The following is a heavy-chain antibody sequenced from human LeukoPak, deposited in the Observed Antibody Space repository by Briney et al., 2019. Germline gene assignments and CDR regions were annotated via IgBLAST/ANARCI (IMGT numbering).Heavy chain of an antibody. J-gene: IGHJ4*02. Sequence: GRSLRLSCAASGFTFSSYAMHWVRQAPGKGLEWVAVISYDGSNKYYADSVKGRFTISRDNSKNTLYLQMNSLRAEDTAVYYCARSEYYYGSGSEFDYWGQGTLVTVSS. CDR1: GFTFSSYA. V-gene: IGHV3-30-3*01. D-gene: IGHD3-10*01. CDR2: ISYDGSNK. CDR3: ARSEYYYGSGSEFDY.